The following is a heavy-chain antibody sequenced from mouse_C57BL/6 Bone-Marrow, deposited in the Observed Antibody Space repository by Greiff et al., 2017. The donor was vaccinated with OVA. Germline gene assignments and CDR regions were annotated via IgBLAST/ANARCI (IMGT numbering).Heavy chain of an antibody. CDR2: IDPDSGGT. D-gene: IGHD2-4*01. CDR3: ARWRLRRGAGAMDY. V-gene: IGHV1-72*01. Sequence: VQLQQPGAELVKPGASVKLSCKASGYTFTSYWMHWVKQRPGRGLEWIGRIDPDSGGTKYNEKFRSKATLTVDKPSSTAYMQLSSLTSEDSAVYYCARWRLRRGAGAMDYWGQGTSVTVSS. J-gene: IGHJ4*01. CDR1: GYTFTSYW.